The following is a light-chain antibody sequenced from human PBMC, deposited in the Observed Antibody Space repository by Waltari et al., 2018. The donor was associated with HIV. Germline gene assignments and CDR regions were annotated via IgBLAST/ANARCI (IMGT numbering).Light chain of an antibody. CDR3: QSYDSSLTGSV. CDR1: SSHIGAGSD. CDR2: GNT. J-gene: IGLJ2*01. V-gene: IGLV1-40*01. Sequence: QSVLTPPPSVSGAPGQRVTISCTGSSSHIGAGSDVHWYQQLPGTAPKPLIYGNTNRPSGVPDRFSGSKSGTSPSLAITGLQAEDEADYYCQSYDSSLTGSVFGGGTKLTVL.